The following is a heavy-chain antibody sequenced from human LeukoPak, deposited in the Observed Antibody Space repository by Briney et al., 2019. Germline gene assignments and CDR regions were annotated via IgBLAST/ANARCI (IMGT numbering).Heavy chain of an antibody. CDR1: GFTFDDYA. V-gene: IGHV3-9*01. CDR2: ISWNSGSI. D-gene: IGHD3-9*01. CDR3: AKENTIFSVFDY. Sequence: PGGSLRLSCAASGFTFDDYAMHWFRQAPGKGLKWVSGISWNSGSIGYADFVKGRFTISRDNAKNSLYLQMNSLRAEDTALYYCAKENTIFSVFDYWGQGTLVTVSS. J-gene: IGHJ4*02.